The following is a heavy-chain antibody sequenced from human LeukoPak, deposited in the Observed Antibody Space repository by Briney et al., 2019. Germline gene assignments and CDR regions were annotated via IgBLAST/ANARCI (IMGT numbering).Heavy chain of an antibody. CDR2: IYYSGST. V-gene: IGHV4-59*11. CDR1: GGSISSHY. Sequence: SETLSLTCTVSGGSISSHYWSWIRQPPGKGLEWIGYIYYSGSTNYNPSLKSRVTISVDTSKNQFSLKLSSVTAADTAVYYCAGGSSSFDPRGQGTLVTVSS. J-gene: IGHJ5*02. CDR3: AGGSSSFDP. D-gene: IGHD6-13*01.